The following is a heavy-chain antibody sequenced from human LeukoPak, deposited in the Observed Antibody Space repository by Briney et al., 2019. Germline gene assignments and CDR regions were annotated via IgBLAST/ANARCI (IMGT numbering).Heavy chain of an antibody. V-gene: IGHV3-11*01. CDR2: ISSSGSTI. CDR1: GFTFSDYY. CDR3: ARDARRYSGYDNFDY. D-gene: IGHD5-12*01. J-gene: IGHJ4*02. Sequence: TTGGSLRLSCAASGFTFSDYYMSWIRQAPGKRLEWVSYISSSGSTIYYANSVKGRFTISRDNAKNSLYLQKNSLRAEDTAVYYCARDARRYSGYDNFDYWGQGTLVTVSS.